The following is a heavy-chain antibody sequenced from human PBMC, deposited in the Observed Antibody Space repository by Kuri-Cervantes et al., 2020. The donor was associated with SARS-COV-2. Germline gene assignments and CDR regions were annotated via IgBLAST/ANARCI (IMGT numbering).Heavy chain of an antibody. CDR2: INHSGST. J-gene: IGHJ4*02. Sequence: SETLSLTCAVYGGSFSGYYWSWIRQPPGKGLEWIGEINHSGSTNYNPSLKSRVTISVDTSKNPFSLKLSSVTAADTAVYYCARVPVIVGDTRRRVLDYWGQGTLVTVSS. D-gene: IGHD1-26*01. CDR3: ARVPVIVGDTRRRVLDY. V-gene: IGHV4-34*01. CDR1: GGSFSGYY.